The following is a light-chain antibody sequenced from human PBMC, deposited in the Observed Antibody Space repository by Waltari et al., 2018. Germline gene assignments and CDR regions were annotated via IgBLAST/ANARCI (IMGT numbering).Light chain of an antibody. CDR3: QTGGHGTWV. Sequence: QLVLTQSPSASASLGASVKLTCTLSSGHSSNVIAWLHQRQEQGPRYLMKGNSDGSHSKGDEIPDRLSGSSSGAERYRTISGLQSEDEGDYYCQTGGHGTWVFGGGTKLTVL. J-gene: IGLJ3*02. V-gene: IGLV4-69*01. CDR1: SGHSSNV. CDR2: GNSDGSH.